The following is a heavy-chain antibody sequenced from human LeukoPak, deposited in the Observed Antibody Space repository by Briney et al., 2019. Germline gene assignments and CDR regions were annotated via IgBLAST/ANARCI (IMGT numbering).Heavy chain of an antibody. J-gene: IGHJ4*02. V-gene: IGHV3-30-3*01. CDR1: GFTFSSYA. Sequence: PGRSLRLSCAASGFTFSSYAMHWARQAPGKGLEWVAVISYDGSNKYYADSVKGRFTISRDNSKNTLYLQMNSLRAEDTAVYYCARDGGRFGELLSYFDYWGQGTLVTVSS. CDR2: ISYDGSNK. D-gene: IGHD3-10*01. CDR3: ARDGGRFGELLSYFDY.